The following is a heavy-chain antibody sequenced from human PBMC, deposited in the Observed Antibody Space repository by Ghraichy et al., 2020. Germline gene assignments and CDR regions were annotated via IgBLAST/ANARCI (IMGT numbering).Heavy chain of an antibody. D-gene: IGHD1-1*01. CDR3: ASGNGKYFDP. J-gene: IGHJ2*01. Sequence: GGSLRLSCAASGFTFSDYYFSWIRQAPGKGLEWLSYISSTSSYRNYANSVRGRFTISRDNAKNSQYLQMDSLGADDTAVYYCASGNGKYFDPWGRGTLVTVSS. CDR2: ISSTSSYR. V-gene: IGHV3-11*06. CDR1: GFTFSDYY.